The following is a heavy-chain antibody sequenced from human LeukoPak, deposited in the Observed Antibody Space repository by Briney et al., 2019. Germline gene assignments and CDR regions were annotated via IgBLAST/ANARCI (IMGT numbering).Heavy chain of an antibody. J-gene: IGHJ3*02. Sequence: SETLSLTCAVHGGSFSGYYWSWIRQPPGKGLEWIGEINHSGSTNYNPSLKSRVTISVDTSKNQFSLKLSSVTAADTAVYYCARESPGLLWFGELFIDIWGQGTMVTVSS. CDR3: ARESPGLLWFGELFIDI. D-gene: IGHD3-10*01. V-gene: IGHV4-34*01. CDR2: INHSGST. CDR1: GGSFSGYY.